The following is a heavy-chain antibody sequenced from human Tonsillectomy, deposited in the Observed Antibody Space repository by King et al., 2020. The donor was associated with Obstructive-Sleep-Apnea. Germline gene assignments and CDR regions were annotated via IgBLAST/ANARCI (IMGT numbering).Heavy chain of an antibody. Sequence: VQLVESGAEVKKPGESLRISCKGSGYSFTGYWIGWVRQMPGKGLEWMGVIYPGDSDTRYSPSFQGQVTISADKSISTAYLQWSSLKASDTAMYYCASLNASSVWYYFDSWGQGTLVTVSS. CDR2: IYPGDSDT. V-gene: IGHV5-51*01. J-gene: IGHJ4*02. CDR3: ASLNASSVWYYFDS. D-gene: IGHD6-19*01. CDR1: GYSFTGYW.